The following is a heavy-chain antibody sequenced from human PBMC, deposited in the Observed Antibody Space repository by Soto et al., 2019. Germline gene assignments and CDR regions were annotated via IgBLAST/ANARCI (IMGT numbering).Heavy chain of an antibody. CDR3: ARVLIVVVPAAMLVDAFDI. J-gene: IGHJ3*02. CDR2: IKQDGSEK. D-gene: IGHD2-2*01. Sequence: EVQLVESGGGLVQPGGSLRLSCAASGFTFSSYWMSWVRQAPGKGLEWVANIKQDGSEKYYVDSVKGRFTISRDNAKNSLYLQMNSLRAEDTAVYYCARVLIVVVPAAMLVDAFDIWGQGTMVTVSS. CDR1: GFTFSSYW. V-gene: IGHV3-7*05.